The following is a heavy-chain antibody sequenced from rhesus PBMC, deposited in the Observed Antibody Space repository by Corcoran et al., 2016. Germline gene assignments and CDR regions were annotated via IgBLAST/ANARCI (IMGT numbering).Heavy chain of an antibody. V-gene: IGHV4-122*02. CDR1: GYSISMGYY. CDR2: INYSGST. D-gene: IGHD6-31*01. J-gene: IGHJ4*01. CDR3: ARDTVAAAGTV. Sequence: QVQLQESGPGLVKPSETLSLTCAVSGYSISMGYYWSWLRQPPGKGLEWIGYINYSGSTSYNPSLKSRVTISRDTSKNQFSLKLSSVTAADTAVYYCARDTVAAAGTVWGQGVLVTVSS.